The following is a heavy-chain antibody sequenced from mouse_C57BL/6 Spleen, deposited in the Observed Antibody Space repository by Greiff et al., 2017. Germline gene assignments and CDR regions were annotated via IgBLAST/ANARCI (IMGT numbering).Heavy chain of an antibody. V-gene: IGHV1-81*01. J-gene: IGHJ4*01. Sequence: VQLQQSGAELARPGASVKLSCKASGYTFTSYGISWVKQRTGQGLEWIGEIYPRSGNTYYNEKFKGKDTLTADKSSSTAYMELRSLTSEDSAVYFCAREDYDEGYYAMDYWGQGTSVTVSS. CDR1: GYTFTSYG. CDR3: AREDYDEGYYAMDY. CDR2: IYPRSGNT. D-gene: IGHD2-4*01.